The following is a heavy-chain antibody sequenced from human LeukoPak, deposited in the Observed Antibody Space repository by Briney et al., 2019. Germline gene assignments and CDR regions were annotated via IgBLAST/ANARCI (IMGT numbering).Heavy chain of an antibody. CDR3: AKDGSPRLKSIAAAGTWDY. CDR2: IRYDGSNK. CDR1: GFTFSSYG. Sequence: GGSLRLSCAASGFTFSSYGMHWVRQAPGKGLEWVAFIRYDGSNKYYADSVKGRFTISRDNSKNTLYLQMNSLRAEDTAVYYCAKDGSPRLKSIAAAGTWDYWGQGTLVTVSS. V-gene: IGHV3-30*02. D-gene: IGHD6-13*01. J-gene: IGHJ4*02.